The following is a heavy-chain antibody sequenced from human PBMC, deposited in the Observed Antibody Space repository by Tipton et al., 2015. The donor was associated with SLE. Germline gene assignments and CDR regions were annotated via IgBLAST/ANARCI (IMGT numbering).Heavy chain of an antibody. CDR1: GGFIRSYY. J-gene: IGHJ4*02. V-gene: IGHV4-59*01. Sequence: TLSLTCTVSGGFIRSYYWSWIRQPPGKGLEWIGCIYYSGSTNYNPSLKSRVTISVDPSKNQFSLKLSSVTAADTAVYYCATVNCSLGGCILDSWGRGTLVTVSS. CDR2: IYYSGST. CDR3: ATVNCSLGGCILDS. D-gene: IGHD2-15*01.